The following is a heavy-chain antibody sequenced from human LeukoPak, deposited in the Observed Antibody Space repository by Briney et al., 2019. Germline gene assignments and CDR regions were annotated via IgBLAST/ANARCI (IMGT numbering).Heavy chain of an antibody. J-gene: IGHJ4*02. D-gene: IGHD4-11*01. CDR3: ARDTTVTKDY. V-gene: IGHV1-2*02. CDR2: INPNSGGT. Sequence: ASVKVSCKASGCTFTGYYMHWVRQAPGQGLEWMGWINPNSGGTNYAQKFQGRVTMTRDTSISTAYMELRSLRSDDTAVYYCARDTTVTKDYWGQGTLVTVSS. CDR1: GCTFTGYY.